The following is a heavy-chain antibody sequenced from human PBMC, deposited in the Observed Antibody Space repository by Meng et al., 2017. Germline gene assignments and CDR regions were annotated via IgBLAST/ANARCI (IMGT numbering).Heavy chain of an antibody. V-gene: IGHV4-31*01. CDR2: IYYSRST. Sequence: GPGLGDPAQSLSLHCTGLGSSVCSGSYECSWIHHHPGKGLEGIWYIYYSRSTYYNPSLKSLVTISVDTSKNQFSLKLSSVTAADTAVYYCARVHYYDSSGYNNWYFDLWGRGTLVTVSS. CDR1: GSSVCSGSYE. CDR3: ARVHYYDSSGYNNWYFDL. J-gene: IGHJ2*01. D-gene: IGHD3-22*01.